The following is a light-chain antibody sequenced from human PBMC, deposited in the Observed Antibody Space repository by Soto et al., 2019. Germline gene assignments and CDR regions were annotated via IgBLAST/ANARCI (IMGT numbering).Light chain of an antibody. J-gene: IGKJ1*01. CDR3: QQYRSYPWT. Sequence: DIQMTQSPSSLSASVGDRVTITCRVSQGLNNYLAWFQQQPGKAPKSLVHATSSLQSGVPSRFSGSGSGTDFTLTISSLQPEDVATYYCQQYRSYPWTFGQGTKVEIK. CDR2: ATS. CDR1: QGLNNY. V-gene: IGKV1-16*01.